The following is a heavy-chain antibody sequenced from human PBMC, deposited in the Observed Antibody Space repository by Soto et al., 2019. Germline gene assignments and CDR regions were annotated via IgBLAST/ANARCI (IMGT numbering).Heavy chain of an antibody. CDR2: INPNSGGT. D-gene: IGHD3-9*01. Sequence: ASVKVSCKASGYTFTGYYMHWVRQAPGQGLEWMGWINPNSGGTNYAQKFQGRVTMTMDTSISTAYMELSRLRADDTAVYYCARDLDAYCSYAMDVWGQGTTVTVSS. CDR3: ARDLDAYCSYAMDV. V-gene: IGHV1-2*02. J-gene: IGHJ6*02. CDR1: GYTFTGYY.